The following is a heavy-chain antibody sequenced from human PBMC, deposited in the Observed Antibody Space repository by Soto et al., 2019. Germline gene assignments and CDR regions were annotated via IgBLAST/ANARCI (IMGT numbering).Heavy chain of an antibody. CDR1: GFTFNSYA. Sequence: GGSLRLSCAASGFTFNSYAMRWVRQAPGKGLEWVSSISGSGDKDYYADSVKGRFTISRDNSKNRLYLQINSLRAEDTAVYYCAKRGVSPSAPGNNYGMDVWGQGTTVTVSS. V-gene: IGHV3-23*01. J-gene: IGHJ6*02. D-gene: IGHD3-16*01. CDR3: AKRGVSPSAPGNNYGMDV. CDR2: ISGSGDKD.